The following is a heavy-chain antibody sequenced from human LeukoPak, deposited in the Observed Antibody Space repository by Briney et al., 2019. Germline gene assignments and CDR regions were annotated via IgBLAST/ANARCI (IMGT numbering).Heavy chain of an antibody. Sequence: ASAKVSCKASGYTFTSYDINWVRQAPEQGLEWMGWMNPTSGHTGYVQKFQGRITMTRDTSVSTAYMELNSLTSEDTAVYYCARSPVGVRKKHDLWGQGTLVIVSS. V-gene: IGHV1-8*01. CDR3: ARSPVGVRKKHDL. CDR1: GYTFTSYD. CDR2: MNPTSGHT. D-gene: IGHD3-10*01. J-gene: IGHJ5*02.